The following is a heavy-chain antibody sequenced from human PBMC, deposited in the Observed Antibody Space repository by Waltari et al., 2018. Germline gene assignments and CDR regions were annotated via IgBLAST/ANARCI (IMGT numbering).Heavy chain of an antibody. D-gene: IGHD1-26*01. CDR2: IYHSGST. V-gene: IGHV4-39*01. CDR1: GGSISSSSYY. Sequence: QLQLQESGPGLVKPSQTLSLTCTVSGGSISSSSYYWGWIRQPPGKGLGWIGRIYHSGSTYYNPALKRRVTLSVGTYKNQFSLKLSSVTAAGTAVYYWERHVCREEELLGSLDYWGQGTLVTVSS. CDR3: ERHVCREEELLGSLDY. J-gene: IGHJ4*02.